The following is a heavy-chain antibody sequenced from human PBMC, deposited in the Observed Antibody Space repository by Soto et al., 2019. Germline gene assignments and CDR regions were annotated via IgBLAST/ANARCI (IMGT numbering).Heavy chain of an antibody. CDR2: INIGNGNT. CDR3: AREPLCGGKCYDNYFDP. V-gene: IGHV1-3*04. Sequence: QVQLVQSGAEVKKPGASVKISCKASGYAFTYYPIHWVRQAPGQRLEWVGWINIGNGNTEYSQKLQDRVTITTDTSARTAYMELRSLTSEDTAVYYCAREPLCGGKCYDNYFDPWGQGTLVTVSS. J-gene: IGHJ5*02. CDR1: GYAFTYYP. D-gene: IGHD2-15*01.